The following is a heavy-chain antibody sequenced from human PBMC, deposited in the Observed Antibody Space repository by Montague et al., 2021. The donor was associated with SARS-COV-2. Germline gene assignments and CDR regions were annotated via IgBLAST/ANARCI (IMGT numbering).Heavy chain of an antibody. Sequence: SETRSLTCTVSGGSISSSSYFWGWIRQPPGKGLEWIGSIYYSGCTYYNPSLKSRVTISVDTSKNQFSLKLSSVTAADTAVYYCARAFIAAAGTTSFDYWGQGTLVTVSS. CDR2: IYYSGCT. CDR3: ARAFIAAAGTTSFDY. CDR1: GGSISSSSYF. J-gene: IGHJ4*02. D-gene: IGHD6-13*01. V-gene: IGHV4-39*01.